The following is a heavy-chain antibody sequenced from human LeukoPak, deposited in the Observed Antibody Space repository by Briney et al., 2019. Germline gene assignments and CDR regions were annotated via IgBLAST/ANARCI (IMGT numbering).Heavy chain of an antibody. CDR1: GGSMRSYF. Sequence: SETLSLTCSVSGGSMRSYFWSWIRQPPGKGLEWIGYIYYTGSTNYNPSLKSRVTISLDTSKNQLSLKLSSVTAADTAVYYCARDYYDSSGYYLSAFDIWGQGTMVTVSS. V-gene: IGHV4-59*01. CDR3: ARDYYDSSGYYLSAFDI. D-gene: IGHD3-22*01. J-gene: IGHJ3*02. CDR2: IYYTGST.